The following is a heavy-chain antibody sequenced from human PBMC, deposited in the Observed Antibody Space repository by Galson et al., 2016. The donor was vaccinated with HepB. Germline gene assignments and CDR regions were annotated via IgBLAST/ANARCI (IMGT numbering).Heavy chain of an antibody. CDR3: VAGAGWLPDY. CDR1: GLTFNIQY. Sequence: SLRLSCAVSGLTFNIQYMSWVRQAPGRGLEWVANIEKDGSEENYVDSAKGRFTISRDNAKNSAYLQMNNVRVEDTAIYYCVAGAGWLPDYWGQGTLVSVSS. CDR2: IEKDGSEE. D-gene: IGHD6-19*01. J-gene: IGHJ4*02. V-gene: IGHV3-7*03.